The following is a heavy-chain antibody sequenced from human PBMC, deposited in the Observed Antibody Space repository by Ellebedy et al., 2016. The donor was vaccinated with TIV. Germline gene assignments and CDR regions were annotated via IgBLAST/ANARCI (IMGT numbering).Heavy chain of an antibody. V-gene: IGHV3-53*01. Sequence: GESLKISCAASGFTVSSNYMSWVRQAPGKGLEWVSVIYSGGNTYYADSVKGRFTISRDNSKNTLYLQMNSLRAEDTAVYYCAKGLYGGYISYFDYWGQGTLVTVSP. CDR2: IYSGGNT. J-gene: IGHJ4*02. CDR3: AKGLYGGYISYFDY. D-gene: IGHD5-12*01. CDR1: GFTVSSNY.